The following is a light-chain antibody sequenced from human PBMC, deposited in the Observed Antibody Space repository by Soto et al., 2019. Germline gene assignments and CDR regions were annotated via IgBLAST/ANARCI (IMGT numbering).Light chain of an antibody. V-gene: IGKV1-5*03. Sequence: DIQMTQSPSTPSASVGDRVTITCRDSQTISTLLAWYQQRPGKAPNLLIYKASSLESGVPSRFSGSGSGTAFTLTISSLQPDDFATYFCQQYSTYPWTFGQGTKVEVK. J-gene: IGKJ1*01. CDR1: QTISTL. CDR3: QQYSTYPWT. CDR2: KAS.